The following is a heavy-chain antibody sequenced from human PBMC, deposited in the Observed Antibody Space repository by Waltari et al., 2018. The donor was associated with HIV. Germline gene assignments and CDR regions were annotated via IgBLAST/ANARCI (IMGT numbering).Heavy chain of an antibody. CDR1: GFPFRRYW. V-gene: IGHV3-74*01. Sequence: EVQLVESGGGLVQPGGSLRLSCAASGFPFRRYWMHWVRQGPGKGLGWVSRIHSDGSSTSYADFVKGRFTISRDNAKNTLYLEMNSLRAEDTAVYYCARREATVVRGVYYYGMDVWGQGTTVTVSS. CDR2: IHSDGSST. J-gene: IGHJ6*02. D-gene: IGHD3-10*01. CDR3: ARREATVVRGVYYYGMDV.